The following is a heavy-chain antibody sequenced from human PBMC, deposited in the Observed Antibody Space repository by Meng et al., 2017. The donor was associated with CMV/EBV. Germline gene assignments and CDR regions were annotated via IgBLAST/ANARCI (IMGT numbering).Heavy chain of an antibody. CDR2: MNPNSGNT. CDR1: GYTFTSYD. D-gene: IGHD3-22*01. J-gene: IGHJ6*02. Sequence: ASVKVSCKASGYTFTSYDINWVRQATGQGLEWMGWMNPNSGNTGYAQKFQGRVTITRNTSISTAYMELSSLRSEDTAVYYCARGPRLRRLFPPPRPYYYYYGMDVWGQGTTVTVSS. V-gene: IGHV1-8*03. CDR3: ARGPRLRRLFPPPRPYYYYYGMDV.